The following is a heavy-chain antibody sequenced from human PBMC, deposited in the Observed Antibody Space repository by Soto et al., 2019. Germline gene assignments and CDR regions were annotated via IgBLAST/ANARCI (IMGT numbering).Heavy chain of an antibody. CDR3: TRDQF. CDR2: IKEDATQK. J-gene: IGHJ4*02. Sequence: EGQLVQSGGGLVQPGGSLRLSCVGSGFTSRGFWMGWVRQAPGKGLEWVAKIKEDATQKNYVDSVRGRFTISRDTATISLYLQMNSLRAEDTAVYYCTRDQFWGQGTLVTVSS. CDR1: GFTSRGFW. V-gene: IGHV3-7*03.